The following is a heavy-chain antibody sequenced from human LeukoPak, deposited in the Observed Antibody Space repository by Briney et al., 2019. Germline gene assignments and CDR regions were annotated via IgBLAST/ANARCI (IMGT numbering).Heavy chain of an antibody. D-gene: IGHD3-10*01. J-gene: IGHJ4*02. CDR2: ISGSGGST. V-gene: IGHV3-23*01. CDR3: ARAYGSGSYADY. CDR1: GFTFSSYA. Sequence: GGSLRLSCAASGFTFSSYAMSWVRQAPGKGLEWVSAISGSGGSTYYADSVKGRFTISRDNSKNTLYLQMNSLRAEDTAVYYCARAYGSGSYADYWGQGTLVTVSS.